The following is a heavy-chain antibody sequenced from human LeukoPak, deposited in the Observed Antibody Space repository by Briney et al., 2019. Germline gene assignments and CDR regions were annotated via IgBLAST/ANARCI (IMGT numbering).Heavy chain of an antibody. CDR1: GYTFTSYY. J-gene: IGHJ3*02. V-gene: IGHV1-46*01. Sequence: ASVKVSCKASGYTFTSYYMHWVRQAPGQGLEWMGIINPSGGSTSYAQKFQGRVTMTRDTSTSTVYMELSSLRSEDTAVYYCARVYYYDSSGSLPTRNAFDIWGQGTMVTVPS. CDR3: ARVYYYDSSGSLPTRNAFDI. CDR2: INPSGGST. D-gene: IGHD3-22*01.